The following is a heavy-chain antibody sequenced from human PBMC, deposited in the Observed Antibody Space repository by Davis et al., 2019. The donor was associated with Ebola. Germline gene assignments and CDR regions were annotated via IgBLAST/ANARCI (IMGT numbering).Heavy chain of an antibody. V-gene: IGHV3-23*01. CDR2: IGLQHDT. Sequence: GESLKISCAASGFTFSAHAMYWVRQAPGKGLEWVSIIGLQHDTYYPDSVKGRFTIPRDNSKNTLYLQMNSLRAEDTAVYYCAKRGRIAAAGLDYWGQGTLVTVSS. CDR3: AKRGRIAAAGLDY. D-gene: IGHD6-13*01. CDR1: GFTFSAHA. J-gene: IGHJ4*02.